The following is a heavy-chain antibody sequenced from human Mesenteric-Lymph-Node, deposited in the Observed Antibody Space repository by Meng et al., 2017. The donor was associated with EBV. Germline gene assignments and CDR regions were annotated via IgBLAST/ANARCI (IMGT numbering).Heavy chain of an antibody. V-gene: IGHV4-61*01. J-gene: IGHJ4*02. CDR2: IHYSGIT. CDR1: SGSVTSGSYY. Sequence: QLQESGPVLVNPSGPLSFTCTVSSGSVTSGSYYWNWIRQPPGKRLEWIGYIHYSGITNYNPSLQSQITISVDTSKNQLSLRVSHVTAADTAVYYCARGRRGVQYFDFWGQGALVTVSS. CDR3: ARGRRGVQYFDF. D-gene: IGHD1-1*01.